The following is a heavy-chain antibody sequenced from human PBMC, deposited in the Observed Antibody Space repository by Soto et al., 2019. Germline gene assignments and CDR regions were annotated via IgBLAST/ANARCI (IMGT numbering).Heavy chain of an antibody. J-gene: IGHJ5*02. CDR1: GYSFTNYR. V-gene: IGHV5-51*01. Sequence: HGESLKISCKGSGYSFTNYRIGWVRQMPGKGLEWMGIIYPGDSDTRYSPSFQGQVTISADKSISTAYLQWSSLKASDTAMYYCARQEYSSSSIGFDHWGQGTLVTVSS. CDR2: IYPGDSDT. CDR3: ARQEYSSSSIGFDH. D-gene: IGHD6-6*01.